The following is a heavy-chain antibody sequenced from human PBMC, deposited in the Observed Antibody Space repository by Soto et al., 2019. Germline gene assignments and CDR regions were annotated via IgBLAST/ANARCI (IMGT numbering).Heavy chain of an antibody. CDR1: GGSINNYW. CDR2: LHSTGAT. D-gene: IGHD6-13*01. CDR3: VRDVPAAGTDWFDP. Sequence: PSETLSLTCTVSGGSINNYWWSWIRQAADKRLEWIGRLHSTGATNYNPSLRSRVTMSVDKSKNQFSLNLASVTAADTAVYYCVRDVPAAGTDWFDPWGQGTLVTVPQ. J-gene: IGHJ5*02. V-gene: IGHV4-4*07.